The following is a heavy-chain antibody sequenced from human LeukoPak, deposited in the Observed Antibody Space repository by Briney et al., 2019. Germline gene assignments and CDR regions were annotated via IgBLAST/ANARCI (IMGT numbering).Heavy chain of an antibody. CDR2: IIPIFGTA. V-gene: IGHV1-69*13. CDR3: ASGLYYYDSSGYLDY. D-gene: IGHD3-22*01. CDR1: GGTFSSYA. Sequence: ASVKASCKASGGTFSSYAISWVRQAPGQGLEWMGGIIPIFGTANYAQKFQGRVTITADESTSTAYMELSSLRSEDTAVYYCASGLYYYDSSGYLDYWGQGTLVTVSS. J-gene: IGHJ4*02.